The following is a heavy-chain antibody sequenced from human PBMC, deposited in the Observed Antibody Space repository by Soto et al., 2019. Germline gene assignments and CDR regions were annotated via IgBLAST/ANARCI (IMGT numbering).Heavy chain of an antibody. CDR2: LTIISITI. D-gene: IGHD3-22*01. CDR3: ARDYYNDSLGYSPPDN. V-gene: IGHV3-21*01. Sequence: RHAPGKGREWVSSLTIISITISYADSVKDRFTVSRDISRNSLYLQMSSLRADDTAVYNCARDYYNDSLGYSPPDNWGQGA. J-gene: IGHJ4*02.